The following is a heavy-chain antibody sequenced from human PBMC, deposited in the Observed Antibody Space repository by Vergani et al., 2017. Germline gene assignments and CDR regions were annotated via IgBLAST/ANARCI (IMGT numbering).Heavy chain of an antibody. CDR1: GGSIGSRNHY. CDR3: ATIGYRRWGYYFDY. D-gene: IGHD2-2*02. V-gene: IGHV4-39*07. J-gene: IGHJ4*02. CDR2: IFYSVTT. Sequence: QLQLQESGPGVVKPSETLSLTCTVSGGSIGSRNHYWGWIRQPPGKGLEWIGSIFYSVTTHYNPSLRSRVSLSVDTSKNQFSLRLNSVTAADTAVYYCATIGYRRWGYYFDYWGQGILVTVSS.